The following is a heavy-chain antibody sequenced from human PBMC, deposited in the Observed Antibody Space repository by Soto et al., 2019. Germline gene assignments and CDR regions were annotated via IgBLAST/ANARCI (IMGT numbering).Heavy chain of an antibody. V-gene: IGHV3-23*01. J-gene: IGHJ4*02. D-gene: IGHD3-10*01. CDR3: AKDLIGDTMVRGSGGY. Sequence: GESLKISCAASGFTFSSYAMSWVRQAPGKGLEWVSAISGSGGSTYYADSVKGRFTISRDNSKNTLYLQMNSLRAEDTAVYYCAKDLIGDTMVRGSGGYWGQGTLVTVSS. CDR1: GFTFSSYA. CDR2: ISGSGGST.